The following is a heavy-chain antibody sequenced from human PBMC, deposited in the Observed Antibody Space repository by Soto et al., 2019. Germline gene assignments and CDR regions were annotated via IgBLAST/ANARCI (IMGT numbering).Heavy chain of an antibody. Sequence: QVQLVESGGGLVKPGGSLRLSCVASGFSFSDYYMSWIRQTPGKGLEWVSYISGEGGRQVYADSVRGRFTISRDNVKYSVYLEMSSLRAEDTAMYYCARVGSTVAAGTSDYWGQGMQVTVSS. D-gene: IGHD6-13*01. CDR1: GFSFSDYY. J-gene: IGHJ4*02. V-gene: IGHV3-11*01. CDR2: ISGEGGRQ. CDR3: ARVGSTVAAGTSDY.